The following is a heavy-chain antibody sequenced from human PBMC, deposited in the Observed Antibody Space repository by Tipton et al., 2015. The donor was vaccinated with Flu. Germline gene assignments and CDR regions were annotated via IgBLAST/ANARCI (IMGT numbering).Heavy chain of an antibody. CDR3: ARGLEAATGTWGQNWFDP. J-gene: IGHJ5*02. V-gene: IGHV4-61*02. CDR2: VFTSGST. Sequence: TLSLTCSVSGGSISSGSYYWSWIRQPAGKGLEWIGRVFTSGSTNYNPSLKSRVTILLDTSKNQFSLKLRSVTAADTAVYYCARGLEAATGTWGQNWFDPWGQATLVVVSS. CDR1: GGSISSGSYY. D-gene: IGHD6-13*01.